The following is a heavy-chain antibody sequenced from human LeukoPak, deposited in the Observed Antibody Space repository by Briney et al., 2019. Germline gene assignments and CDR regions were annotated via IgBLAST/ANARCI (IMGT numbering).Heavy chain of an antibody. CDR2: IIPILGIA. D-gene: IGHD3-22*01. J-gene: IGHJ3*02. CDR3: ARPHHSMIVAQGAFDI. CDR1: GGTFSSYA. V-gene: IGHV1-69*04. Sequence: GASVKVSCKASGGTFSSYAISWVRQAPGQGLEWMGRIIPILGIANYAQKFQGRVTITADKSTSTAYMELSSLRSEDTAVYYCARPHHSMIVAQGAFDIWGQGTMVTVSS.